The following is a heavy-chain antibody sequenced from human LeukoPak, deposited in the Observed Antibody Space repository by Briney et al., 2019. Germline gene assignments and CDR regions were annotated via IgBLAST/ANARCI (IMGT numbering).Heavy chain of an antibody. CDR3: ARGCVSRDCDDSRWFDP. V-gene: IGHV3-23*01. CDR1: GFTFSSYA. J-gene: IGHJ5*02. D-gene: IGHD2-21*02. Sequence: QPGGALTLCCAASGFTFSSYAMSWGRQAPGKGLEGVSAITCSGSVTYYADSVKGRFTVSRDNSRDTLYLQMKSLSSEDTAEYYCARGCVSRDCDDSRWFDPWGQGAQVTVSS. CDR2: ITCSGSVT.